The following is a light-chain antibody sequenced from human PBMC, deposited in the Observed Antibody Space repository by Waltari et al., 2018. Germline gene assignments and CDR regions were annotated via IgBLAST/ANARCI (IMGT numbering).Light chain of an antibody. CDR3: QQYNYWPRFT. CDR1: QSISTN. CDR2: GAS. V-gene: IGKV3-15*01. Sequence: EIVMTQSPAILSVSPGERATLSCRASQSISTNLAWYQHKTGPAPRLLIHGASTRATGIPARFSGSGSGTEFTLTISSLQSEDFAVYYCQQYNYWPRFTFGPGTKVDIK. J-gene: IGKJ3*01.